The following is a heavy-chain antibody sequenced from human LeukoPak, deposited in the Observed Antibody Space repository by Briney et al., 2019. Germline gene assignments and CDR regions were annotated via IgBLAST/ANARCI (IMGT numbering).Heavy chain of an antibody. CDR1: GYTFTIYG. CDR2: MSAYNGNT. J-gene: IGHJ4*02. D-gene: IGHD3-3*01. CDR3: ARDCGEFWSGYYAPGY. V-gene: IGHV1-18*01. Sequence: SVTVSRKATGYTFTIYGFNWVWQPPGPGLERMGCMSAYNGNTNYAQKLQGRVTKTTDTSTSTAYMELRSLRSHDTALYYWARDCGEFWSGYYAPGYWGQGTLITVSS.